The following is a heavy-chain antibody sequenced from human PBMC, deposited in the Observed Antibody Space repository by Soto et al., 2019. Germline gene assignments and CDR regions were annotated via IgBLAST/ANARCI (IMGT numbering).Heavy chain of an antibody. CDR2: ISSSSSYI. D-gene: IGHD2-2*01. CDR3: ARDRVRTTAARVY. CDR1: GFTFSSYS. V-gene: IGHV3-21*01. J-gene: IGHJ4*02. Sequence: EVQLVESGGGLVKPGGSLRLSCAASGFTFSSYSMNWVRQAPGKGLEWVSSISSSSSYIYYADSVKGRFTISRDNAKNSLYLQRNRLRAEGTAVYYCARDRVRTTAARVYCGQGTLVPVSP.